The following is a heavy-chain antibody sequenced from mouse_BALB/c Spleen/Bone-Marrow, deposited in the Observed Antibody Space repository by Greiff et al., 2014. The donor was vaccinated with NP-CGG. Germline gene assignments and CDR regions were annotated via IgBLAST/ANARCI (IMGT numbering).Heavy chain of an antibody. Sequence: EVQVVESGGGLVQPGGSLRLSCATSGFTFTDYYMSWARQPPGKALEWLGFIRNKANGYTTEYSASVKGRFTISRDNSQSILYLQMNTLRAEDSATYYCARVTTAWFAYWGQGTLVTVSA. CDR2: IRNKANGYTT. J-gene: IGHJ3*01. CDR1: GFTFTDYY. V-gene: IGHV7-3*02. D-gene: IGHD1-1*01. CDR3: ARVTTAWFAY.